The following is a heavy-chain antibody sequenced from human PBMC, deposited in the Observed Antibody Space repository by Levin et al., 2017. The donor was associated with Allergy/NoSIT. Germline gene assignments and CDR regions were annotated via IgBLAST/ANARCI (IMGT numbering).Heavy chain of an antibody. CDR3: ARGPYSSSWSD. CDR2: ISSSSSYI. D-gene: IGHD6-13*01. J-gene: IGHJ4*02. CDR1: GFTFSSYS. V-gene: IGHV3-21*01. Sequence: AGESLKISCAASGFTFSSYSMNWVRQSPGKGLEWVSSISSSSSYIYYADSVKGRFTISRDNAKNSLYLQMNSLRAEDTAVYYCARGPYSSSWSDWGQGTLVTVSS.